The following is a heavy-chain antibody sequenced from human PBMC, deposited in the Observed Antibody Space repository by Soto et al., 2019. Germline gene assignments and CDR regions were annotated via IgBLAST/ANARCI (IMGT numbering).Heavy chain of an antibody. CDR2: IYYSGST. CDR3: ARESITMVRGVIIPSYFDY. D-gene: IGHD3-10*01. CDR1: GSSIISGCYY. Sequence: TSETLSHTCTVSGSSIISGCYYWSWIRQHPGKGLEWIGYIYYSGSTYYNPSLKSRVTISVDTSKNQFSLKLSSVTAADTAVYYCARESITMVRGVIIPSYFDYWGQGTLVTVSS. V-gene: IGHV4-31*03. J-gene: IGHJ4*02.